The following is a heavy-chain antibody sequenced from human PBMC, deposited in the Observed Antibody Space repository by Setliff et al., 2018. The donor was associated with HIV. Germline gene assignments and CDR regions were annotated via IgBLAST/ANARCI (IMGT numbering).Heavy chain of an antibody. J-gene: IGHJ4*02. D-gene: IGHD6-6*01. CDR3: AKDSIEASATGYYFDY. V-gene: IGHV3-23*03. Sequence: PGGSLRLSCTASGFTFSGFEMSWVRQAPGKGLEWVSVIYSDGSSTYYADFVKGRFTISRDNFKNTLYLQMNSLRAEDTAVYYCAKDSIEASATGYYFDYWGRGTLVTVSS. CDR1: GFTFSGFE. CDR2: IYSDGSST.